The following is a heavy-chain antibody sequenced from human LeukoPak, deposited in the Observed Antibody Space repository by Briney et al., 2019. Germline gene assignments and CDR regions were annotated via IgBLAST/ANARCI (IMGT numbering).Heavy chain of an antibody. J-gene: IGHJ4*02. CDR3: ARDDSRGDYGDLDY. Sequence: GGSLRLSCAASGFTFSSHGIHWVRQAPGKGLEWVAVISYDGSKKYYADSVKGRFTISRDNSKNTVYLQMNSLRAEDTAVYYCARDDSRGDYGDLDYWGQGTLVTVSS. V-gene: IGHV3-30*03. D-gene: IGHD4-17*01. CDR2: ISYDGSKK. CDR1: GFTFSSHG.